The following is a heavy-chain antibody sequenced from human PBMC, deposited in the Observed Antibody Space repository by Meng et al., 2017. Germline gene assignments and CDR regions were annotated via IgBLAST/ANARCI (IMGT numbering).Heavy chain of an antibody. CDR1: GDSVSSNSAA. V-gene: IGHV6-1*01. D-gene: IGHD1-26*01. CDR3: ARGSYSFDS. Sequence: QLPQSGSGLVTPSQTLALICAISGDSVSSNSAAWNWIRQSPSRGLEWLGRAYYRSKWYHDYAESVKSRISIDPDTSKNQFSLQLRSVTPEDSAVYYCARGSYSFDSWGQRTLVTVSS. CDR2: AYYRSKWYH. J-gene: IGHJ4*02.